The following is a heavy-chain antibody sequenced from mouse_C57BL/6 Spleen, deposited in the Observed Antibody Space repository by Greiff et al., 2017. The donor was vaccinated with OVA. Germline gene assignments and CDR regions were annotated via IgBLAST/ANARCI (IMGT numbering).Heavy chain of an antibody. J-gene: IGHJ1*03. Sequence: QVQLQQPGAELVKPGASVKLSCKASGYTFTSYWMHWVKQRPGQGLEWIGMIHPNSGSTNYNEKFKSKATLTVDKSSSTAYMQLSSLTSEDSAVYYCARNSLYYGSSGWYFDVWGTGTTVTVSS. CDR1: GYTFTSYW. D-gene: IGHD1-1*01. CDR2: IHPNSGST. V-gene: IGHV1-64*01. CDR3: ARNSLYYGSSGWYFDV.